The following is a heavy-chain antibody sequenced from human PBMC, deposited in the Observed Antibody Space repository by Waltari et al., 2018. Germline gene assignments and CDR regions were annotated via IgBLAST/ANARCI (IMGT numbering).Heavy chain of an antibody. J-gene: IGHJ6*02. CDR3: ARGGIYYDILTGYNDYYYGMDV. CDR1: GGSFSGYY. Sequence: QVQLQQWDAGLLKPSETLSLTCAVYGGSFSGYYWSWIRQPPGKGLEWIGEINHSGSTNYNPSLKSRVTISVDTSKNQFSLKLSSVTAADTAVYYCARGGIYYDILTGYNDYYYGMDVWGQGTTVTVSS. V-gene: IGHV4-34*01. D-gene: IGHD3-9*01. CDR2: INHSGST.